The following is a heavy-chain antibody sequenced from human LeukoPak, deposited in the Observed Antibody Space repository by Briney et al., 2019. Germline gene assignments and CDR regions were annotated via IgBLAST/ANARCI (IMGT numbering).Heavy chain of an antibody. CDR3: ATQGEHSYDSNRSGYFQH. CDR2: ISSSSSFI. Sequence: GGSLRLSCAASGSTFSIYSMNWVRQAPGKGLEWVSSISSSSSFIYYADSIKGRFTISRDNAKNSLYLQMNSLRAEDTAVYYCATQGEHSYDSNRSGYFQHWGQGTLVTVSS. CDR1: GSTFSIYS. D-gene: IGHD3-22*01. V-gene: IGHV3-21*01. J-gene: IGHJ1*01.